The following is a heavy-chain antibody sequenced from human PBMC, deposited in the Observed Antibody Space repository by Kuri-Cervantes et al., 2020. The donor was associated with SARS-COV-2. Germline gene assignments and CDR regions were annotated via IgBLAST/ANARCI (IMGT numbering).Heavy chain of an antibody. CDR1: GGFISSSSYY. CDR2: IYYSGST. CDR3: AGKGGWFDP. Sequence: SETLSLTCTVSGGFISSSSYYWGWIRQPPGKGLEWIGSIYYSGSTYYNPSLKSRVTISVDTSKNQFSLKLSSVTAADTAVYYCAGKGGWFDPWGQGTLVTVSS. V-gene: IGHV4-39*01. D-gene: IGHD1-26*01. J-gene: IGHJ5*02.